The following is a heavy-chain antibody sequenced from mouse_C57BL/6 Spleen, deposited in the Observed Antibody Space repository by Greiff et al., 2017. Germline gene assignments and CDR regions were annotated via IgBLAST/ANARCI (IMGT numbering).Heavy chain of an antibody. D-gene: IGHD1-1*01. CDR1: GYTFTSYW. J-gene: IGHJ2*01. Sequence: QVQLKQPGAELVRPGSSVKLSCKASGYTFTSYWMHWVKQRPIQGLEWIGNIDPSDSETHYNQKFKDKATLTVDKSSSTAYMQRSSLTSEDSAVYYCARGHYITTVVATDYWGQGTTLTVSS. V-gene: IGHV1-52*01. CDR2: IDPSDSET. CDR3: ARGHYITTVVATDY.